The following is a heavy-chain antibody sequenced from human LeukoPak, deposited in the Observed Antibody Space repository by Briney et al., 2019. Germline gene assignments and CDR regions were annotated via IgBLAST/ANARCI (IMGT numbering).Heavy chain of an antibody. Sequence: SETLSLTCTVSGGSISSSSYYWGWIRQPPVKGLEWIGSIYYSGSTYYNPSLKSRVTISVDTSKSQFSLKLSSVTAADTAVYYCARKQVGATMPFDYWGQGTLVTVSS. CDR2: IYYSGST. J-gene: IGHJ4*02. V-gene: IGHV4-39*07. CDR1: GGSISSSSYY. CDR3: ARKQVGATMPFDY. D-gene: IGHD1-26*01.